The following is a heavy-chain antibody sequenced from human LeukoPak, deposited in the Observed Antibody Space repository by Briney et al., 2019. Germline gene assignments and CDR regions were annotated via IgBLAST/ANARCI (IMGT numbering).Heavy chain of an antibody. CDR2: IWYGGSNK. CDR3: AKGPAFDI. Sequence: GGSLRLSCAASGFTFSSYGMHWVRQAPGKGLEWVAVIWYGGSNKYYADSVKGRFTISRDNSKNTLYLQMNSLRAEDTAVYYCAKGPAFDIWGQGTMVTVSS. J-gene: IGHJ3*02. V-gene: IGHV3-33*06. CDR1: GFTFSSYG.